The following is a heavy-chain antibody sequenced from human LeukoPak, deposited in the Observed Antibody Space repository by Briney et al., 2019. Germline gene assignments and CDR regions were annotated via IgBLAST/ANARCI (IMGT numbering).Heavy chain of an antibody. CDR3: ARDDLGYCSGGSCSSLYYFDY. Sequence: GGSLRLSCAASGFTFSSYSMNWVRQVPGKGLEWVSSISSSSSHIYYADSVKGRFTISRDNAKNSLYLQMDSLRAEDTAVYYCARDDLGYCSGGSCSSLYYFDYWGQGTLVTVSS. CDR2: ISSSSSHI. V-gene: IGHV3-21*01. D-gene: IGHD2-15*01. J-gene: IGHJ4*02. CDR1: GFTFSSYS.